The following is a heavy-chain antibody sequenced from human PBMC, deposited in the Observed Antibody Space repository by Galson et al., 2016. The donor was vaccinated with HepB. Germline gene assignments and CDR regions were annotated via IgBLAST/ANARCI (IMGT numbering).Heavy chain of an antibody. CDR1: GFTFSSYG. V-gene: IGHV1-18*01. CDR2: INARKGNT. Sequence: SVKVSCKASGFTFSSYGISWVRQAPGQGLEWLGWINARKGNTDYAQKFEGRVIMTTDTSTNSAYMELRSLKPDDTAVYYCARDVLTMICYPDFDYWGQGTLVTVSS. CDR3: ARDVLTMICYPDFDY. J-gene: IGHJ4*02. D-gene: IGHD3-10*02.